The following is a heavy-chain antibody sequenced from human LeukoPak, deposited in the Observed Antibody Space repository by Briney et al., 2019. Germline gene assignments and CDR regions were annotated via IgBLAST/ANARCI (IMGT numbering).Heavy chain of an antibody. CDR3: ASDLSWYSHFDY. CDR1: GGSISSSSYY. CDR2: IYYSGST. V-gene: IGHV4-39*01. D-gene: IGHD2-15*01. Sequence: SETLSLTCTVSGGSISSSSYYWGWIRQPPGKGLEWTGSIYYSGSTYYNPSLKSRVTISVDTSKNQFSLKLSSVTAADTAVYYCASDLSWYSHFDYWGQGTLVTVSS. J-gene: IGHJ4*02.